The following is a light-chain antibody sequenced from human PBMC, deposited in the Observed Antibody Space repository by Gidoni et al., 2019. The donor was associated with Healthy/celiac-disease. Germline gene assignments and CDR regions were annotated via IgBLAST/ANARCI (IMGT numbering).Light chain of an antibody. V-gene: IGKV3D-20*01. CDR2: DAS. CDR3: QQYGSSPPIT. Sequence: EIVLTQSPATLSLSPGERATLSCGASQSVSSSYLSWYQQKPGLAPRLLIYDASSRATGIPDRCSGSGSGTDFTLTISRLEPEDFAVYYCQQYGSSPPITFGQGTRLEIK. CDR1: QSVSSSY. J-gene: IGKJ5*01.